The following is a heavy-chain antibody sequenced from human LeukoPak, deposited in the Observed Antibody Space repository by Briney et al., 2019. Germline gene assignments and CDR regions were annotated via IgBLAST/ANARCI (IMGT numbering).Heavy chain of an antibody. CDR2: IGYNGRSK. J-gene: IGHJ3*02. CDR1: GFTFSNYG. D-gene: IGHD1-1*01. CDR3: AREGTDAFDI. Sequence: QPGGPLRLSCAASGFTFSNYGMHWVRQAPGKGLEWVAFIGYNGRSKYYGDSVKGRFTISRDNSKSTLYLQMNSLRGENTAVYYCAREGTDAFDIWGQGTMVTVSS. V-gene: IGHV3-30*02.